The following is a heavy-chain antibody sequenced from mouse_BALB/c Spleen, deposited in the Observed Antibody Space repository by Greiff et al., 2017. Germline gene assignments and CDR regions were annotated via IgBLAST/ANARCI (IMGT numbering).Heavy chain of an antibody. CDR3: TRGDYRYAWFAY. CDR2: INPSNGGT. CDR1: GYTFTSYY. Sequence: VQLQQSGAELVKPGASVKLSCKASGYTFTSYYMYWVKQRPGQGLEWIGEINPSNGGTNFNEKFKSKATLTVDKSSSTAYTQLSSLTSEDSAVYYCTRGDYRYAWFAYWGQGTLVTVSA. J-gene: IGHJ3*01. V-gene: IGHV1S81*02. D-gene: IGHD2-14*01.